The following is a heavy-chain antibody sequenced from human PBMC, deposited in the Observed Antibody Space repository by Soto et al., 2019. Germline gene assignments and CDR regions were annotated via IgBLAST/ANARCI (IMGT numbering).Heavy chain of an antibody. J-gene: IGHJ4*02. CDR2: ISAYNGNT. D-gene: IGHD3-22*01. CDR1: GYTFTNDG. Sequence: ASVKVSCKASGYTFTNDGISWVRQAPGQGLEWMGWISAYNGNTNYAQKLQGRVTMTTDTSTSTAYMELRSLRSDDTAVYYCARTLGYYDSSGYYFGDYWGQGTLVTVSS. V-gene: IGHV1-18*01. CDR3: ARTLGYYDSSGYYFGDY.